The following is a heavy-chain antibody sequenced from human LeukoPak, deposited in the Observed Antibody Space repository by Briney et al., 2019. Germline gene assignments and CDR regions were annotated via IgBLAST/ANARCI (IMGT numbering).Heavy chain of an antibody. Sequence: SETLSLTCTVSGGSIGSYYWSWIRQPAGKGLEWIGRIYTSGSTNYNPSLKSRVTMSVDTSKNQFSLKLSSATAADTAVYYCARDYSGDYVWGSYLLGNWFDPLGPGNPGHRLL. V-gene: IGHV4-4*07. J-gene: IGHJ5*02. CDR3: ARDYSGDYVWGSYLLGNWFDP. CDR2: IYTSGST. CDR1: GGSIGSYY. D-gene: IGHD3-16*02.